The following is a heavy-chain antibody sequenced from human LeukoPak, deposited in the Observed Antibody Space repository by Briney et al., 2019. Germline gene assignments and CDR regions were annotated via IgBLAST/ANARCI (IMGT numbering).Heavy chain of an antibody. CDR3: ARPSGEGDYQSRMDV. Sequence: PSETLSLTCAVYGGSFSGYYWSWIRQPPGKGLEWIGELNHSGSTNYNPSLKSRVTISVDTSKNQFSLKLSSVTAADTAVYYCARPSGEGDYQSRMDVWGKGTTVTISS. J-gene: IGHJ6*03. CDR2: LNHSGST. V-gene: IGHV4-34*01. D-gene: IGHD4-17*01. CDR1: GGSFSGYY.